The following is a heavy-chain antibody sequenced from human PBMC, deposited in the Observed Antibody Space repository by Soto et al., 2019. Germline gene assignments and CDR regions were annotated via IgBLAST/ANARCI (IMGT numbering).Heavy chain of an antibody. CDR2: IVPLLGTT. D-gene: IGHD2-15*01. CDR3: ARSMGRVALSGINWFYS. V-gene: IGHV1-69*13. Sequence: SSVKVSCKASGGTFSNYAITWVRQAPGQGLEWMGVIVPLLGTTNYAQNFQGRVTITADESSTTSYVEVSSMRTDDTAVYYCARSMGRVALSGINWFYSWGQGTLVTVSS. J-gene: IGHJ5*01. CDR1: GGTFSNYA.